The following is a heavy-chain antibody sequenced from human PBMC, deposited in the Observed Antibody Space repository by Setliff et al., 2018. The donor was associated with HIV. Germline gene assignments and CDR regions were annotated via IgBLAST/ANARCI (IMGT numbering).Heavy chain of an antibody. J-gene: IGHJ4*02. CDR1: GFSFSNSW. Sequence: GGSLRLSCAASGFSFSNSWMTWVRQAPGKGLEWVATIKEDGREKYYVGSVKGRFTISRDNAKRSLYLQMNRLETDDTAFYYCATFADGPDSWGQGTLVTVSS. V-gene: IGHV3-7*01. D-gene: IGHD3-3*01. CDR2: IKEDGREK. CDR3: ATFADGPDS.